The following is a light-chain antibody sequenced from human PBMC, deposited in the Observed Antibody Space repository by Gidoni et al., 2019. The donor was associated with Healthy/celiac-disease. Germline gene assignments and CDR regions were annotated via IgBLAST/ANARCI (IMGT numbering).Light chain of an antibody. CDR2: GAS. J-gene: IGKJ2*01. CDR1: QSVSSSN. CDR3: QQYGSSPPYT. Sequence: EIVLTSSPGTLSLAPGERATLSSRASQSVSSSNLAWYQQKPGQAPRLLIYGASSRATGSPDRFSSSGSGTDFTLTISRLEPEDVAVYYCQQYGSSPPYTFXQXTKLXIK. V-gene: IGKV3-20*01.